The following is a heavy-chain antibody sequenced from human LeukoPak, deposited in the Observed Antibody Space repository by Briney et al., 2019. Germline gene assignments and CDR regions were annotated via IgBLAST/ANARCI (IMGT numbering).Heavy chain of an antibody. CDR2: IYGGDAA. D-gene: IGHD6-13*01. Sequence: GGSLRLSCAASGFNVSSNYMTWLRQAPGKGLEWVSLIYGGDAAYYAESVRGRFMISRDNLKNTLFLQMNSLRVEDTAVYYCVTSTGQQFIPYDYWGQGTHVTVSS. CDR1: GFNVSSNY. CDR3: VTSTGQQFIPYDY. V-gene: IGHV3-66*02. J-gene: IGHJ4*02.